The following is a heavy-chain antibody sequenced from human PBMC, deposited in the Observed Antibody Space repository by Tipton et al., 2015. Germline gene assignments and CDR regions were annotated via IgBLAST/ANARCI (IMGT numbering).Heavy chain of an antibody. J-gene: IGHJ4*02. V-gene: IGHV4-38-2*02. CDR2: IYYSGST. CDR3: ACQDYDSLTRDYQTVDY. Sequence: TLSLTCTVSSDSISSDYYWGWIRQPPGKGLEWIGSIYYSGSTYYNPSLKSRVTISVDTSKNQFSLKLTSVTAADTAVYYCACQDYDSLTRDYQTVDYWGQGTLVTVSS. D-gene: IGHD3-9*01. CDR1: SDSISSDYY.